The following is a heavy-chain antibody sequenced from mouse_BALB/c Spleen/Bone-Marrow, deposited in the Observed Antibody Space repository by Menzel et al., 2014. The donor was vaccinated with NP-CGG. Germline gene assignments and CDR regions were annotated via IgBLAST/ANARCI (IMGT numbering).Heavy chain of an antibody. CDR2: ISTYSGNT. CDR3: ARNFYGSAYFDF. CDR1: GYKFTDYA. J-gene: IGHJ2*01. V-gene: IGHV1-67*01. Sequence: QVQLQQSGPELVRPGVSVKISCKGSGYKFTDYAMHWAKQSHAKSLEWIGLISTYSGNTHYNQKFKGKATMTVDKSSSTAYMELARLTSEDSAIYYCARNFYGSAYFDFWGQGSTLTVSS. D-gene: IGHD1-1*01.